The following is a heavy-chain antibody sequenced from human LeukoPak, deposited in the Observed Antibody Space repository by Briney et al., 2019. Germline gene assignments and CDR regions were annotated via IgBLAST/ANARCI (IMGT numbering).Heavy chain of an antibody. J-gene: IGHJ4*02. D-gene: IGHD6-6*01. CDR3: ARDPLAYSSSSGGGFDY. V-gene: IGHV6-1*01. Sequence: SQTLSLTCAISGDSVSSNSAAWNWIRQSPSRGLEWLGRTYYRSKWYNDYAVSVKSRITIDPDTSKNQFSLQLNSVTPEDTAVYYYARDPLAYSSSSGGGFDYWGQGTLVTVSS. CDR1: GDSVSSNSAA. CDR2: TYYRSKWYN.